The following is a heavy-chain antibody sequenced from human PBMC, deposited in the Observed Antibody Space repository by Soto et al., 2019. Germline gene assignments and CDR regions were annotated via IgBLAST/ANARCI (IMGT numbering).Heavy chain of an antibody. V-gene: IGHV4-34*01. CDR2: INHSGST. Sequence: PSETLSLTCAVYGGSFSGFSCSWLRQPPGKGLEWIGEINHSGSTNYNPSLKSRVTISVDTSKNQFSLKLSSVTAADTAVYYCARGQAIAAAGTARNWFAPWGQG. J-gene: IGHJ5*02. D-gene: IGHD6-13*01. CDR1: GGSFSGFS. CDR3: ARGQAIAAAGTARNWFAP.